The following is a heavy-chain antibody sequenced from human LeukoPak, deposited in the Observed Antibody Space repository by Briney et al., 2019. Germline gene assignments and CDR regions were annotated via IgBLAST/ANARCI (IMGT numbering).Heavy chain of an antibody. D-gene: IGHD3-16*02. CDR3: ARAGRYVWGSYRPPIDFDY. Sequence: SDTLSLTCAVYGGSFSGYYWSWIRQPPGKGLEWIGEINYSGSTNYNPSLKSRVTISVDTSKNQFSLKLSSVTAADTAVYYCARAGRYVWGSYRPPIDFDYWGQGTLVTVSS. CDR1: GGSFSGYY. V-gene: IGHV4-34*01. CDR2: INYSGST. J-gene: IGHJ4*02.